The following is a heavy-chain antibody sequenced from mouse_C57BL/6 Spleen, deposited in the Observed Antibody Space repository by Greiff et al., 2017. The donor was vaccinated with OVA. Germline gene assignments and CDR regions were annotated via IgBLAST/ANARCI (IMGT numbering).Heavy chain of an antibody. CDR1: GFNIKDDY. J-gene: IGHJ2*01. CDR3: TTGGFDY. Sequence: EVQLQQSGAELARPGASVKLSCTASGFNIKDDYMHWVKQRPEQGLEWIGWIDPENGDTEYASKFQGKATITADTSSNTAYLQLSSLTSEDTAVYYCTTGGFDYWGQGTTLTVSS. V-gene: IGHV14-4*01. CDR2: IDPENGDT.